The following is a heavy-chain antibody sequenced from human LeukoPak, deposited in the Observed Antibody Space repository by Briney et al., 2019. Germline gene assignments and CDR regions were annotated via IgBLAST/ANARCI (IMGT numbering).Heavy chain of an antibody. CDR3: AGGNYDSSGYYLGSDY. Sequence: GGSLRLSCAASGFTFSSYAMHWVRQAPGRGLEWVAVISYDGNNKYYADPVKGRFTISRDNSKNTLYLQVNSLRAEDTAVYYCAGGNYDSSGYYLGSDYWGQGTLVTVSS. CDR1: GFTFSSYA. CDR2: ISYDGNNK. D-gene: IGHD3-22*01. V-gene: IGHV3-30*04. J-gene: IGHJ4*02.